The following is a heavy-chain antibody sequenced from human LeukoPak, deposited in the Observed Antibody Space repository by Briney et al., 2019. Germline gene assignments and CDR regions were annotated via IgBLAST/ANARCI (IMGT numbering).Heavy chain of an antibody. CDR1: GYTFTSYY. J-gene: IGHJ5*02. CDR2: INPSGGST. V-gene: IGHV1-46*01. CDR3: ARSTNNWFDP. Sequence: ASAKVSCKASGYTFTSYYMHWVRQAPGQGLEWMGIINPSGGSTTYAQKFQGRVTMTRDTSTTTVYMELSSLRSEDTAVYYCARSTNNWFDPWGQGTLVTVSS.